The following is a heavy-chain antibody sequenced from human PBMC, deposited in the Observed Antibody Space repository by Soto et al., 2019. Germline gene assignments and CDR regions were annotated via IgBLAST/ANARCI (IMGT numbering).Heavy chain of an antibody. D-gene: IGHD3-10*01. Sequence: GGSLRLSCAASGFAFSRYGMHWVRQAPGKGLEWVALIWYDGSNKYYADSVKGRFTISRDNPKNTLYLQMNSLRVEDTAVYYCAKTYYYGSGSYFPFDLWGLGTLVTVSS. CDR3: AKTYYYGSGSYFPFDL. CDR2: IWYDGSNK. J-gene: IGHJ5*02. CDR1: GFAFSRYG. V-gene: IGHV3-33*06.